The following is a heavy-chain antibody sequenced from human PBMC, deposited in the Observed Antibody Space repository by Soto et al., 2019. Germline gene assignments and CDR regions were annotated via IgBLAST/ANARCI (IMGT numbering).Heavy chain of an antibody. CDR1: GGSISSYY. CDR2: IYYSGST. Sequence: SETLSLTCTVSGGSISSYYWSWIRQPPGKGLEWIGYIYYSGSTNYNPSLKSRITISVDTSKNHFSLKLSSLTAADTAVYYCARRNPSSSWYKGLQFDYWGQGTLVTVSS. D-gene: IGHD6-13*01. CDR3: ARRNPSSSWYKGLQFDY. J-gene: IGHJ4*02. V-gene: IGHV4-59*08.